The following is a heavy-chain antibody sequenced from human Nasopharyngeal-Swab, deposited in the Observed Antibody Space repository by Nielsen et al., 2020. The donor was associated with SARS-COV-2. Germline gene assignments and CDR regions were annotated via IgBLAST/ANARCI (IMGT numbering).Heavy chain of an antibody. Sequence: GSLRLSCTVSGGSIRSYYWSWIRQPAGKGLEWIGRIYTSGSTYYNPSLKSRVTISVDTSKNQFSLKLSSVTAADTAVYYCANYYDSSGYFVYWGQGTLVTVSS. CDR1: GGSIRSYY. CDR2: IYTSGST. J-gene: IGHJ4*02. V-gene: IGHV4-4*07. D-gene: IGHD3-22*01. CDR3: ANYYDSSGYFVY.